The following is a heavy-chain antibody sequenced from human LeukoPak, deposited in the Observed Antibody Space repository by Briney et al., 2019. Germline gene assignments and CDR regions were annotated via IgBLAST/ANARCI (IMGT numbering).Heavy chain of an antibody. D-gene: IGHD7-27*01. V-gene: IGHV3-74*03. J-gene: IGHJ4*02. CDR1: GFTFSSSG. Sequence: PGGSLRLSCSASGFTFSSSGMHWVRQAPGKGLVWVSRINNDGSSTTYADSVKGRFTISRDNVKNTLYLQINSLRAEDSAVCYCATDDWGSLDYWGQGTLVTVSS. CDR3: ATDDWGSLDY. CDR2: INNDGSST.